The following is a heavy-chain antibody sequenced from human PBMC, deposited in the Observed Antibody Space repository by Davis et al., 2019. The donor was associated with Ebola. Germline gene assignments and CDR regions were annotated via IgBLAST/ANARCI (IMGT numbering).Heavy chain of an antibody. Sequence: MPSETLSLTCTVSGGSISSDYWTWIRQSPGKGLEWIGHISYSGATYYKPSLKSRVTISLDTSKNQFSLNLSSVTAADTAVYYCARVGPQEEGLDYWGQGTLVTVSS. CDR1: GGSISSDY. CDR3: ARVGPQEEGLDY. CDR2: ISYSGAT. J-gene: IGHJ4*02. D-gene: IGHD1-26*01. V-gene: IGHV4-59*08.